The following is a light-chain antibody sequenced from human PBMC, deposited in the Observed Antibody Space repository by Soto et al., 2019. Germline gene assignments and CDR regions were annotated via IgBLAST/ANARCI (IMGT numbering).Light chain of an antibody. CDR1: QGIGSA. J-gene: IGKJ4*01. V-gene: IGKV1-13*02. CDR3: QQFNV. Sequence: AIQLIQSPSSLSASVGDRVTITCRASQGIGSALAWYQQKPGKAPNLLIYDASSLESGVPSRFSGSGSGTDFTLTISSLQPEDFATYYCQQFNVFGGGTKV. CDR2: DAS.